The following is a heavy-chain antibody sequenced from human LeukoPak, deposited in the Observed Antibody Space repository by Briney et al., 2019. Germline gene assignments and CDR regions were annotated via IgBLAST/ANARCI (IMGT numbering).Heavy chain of an antibody. J-gene: IGHJ4*02. D-gene: IGHD6-13*01. CDR1: GYTFTGYY. CDR2: INPISGGT. CDR3: ASTAAGTGY. V-gene: IGHV1-2*02. Sequence: GASGKVSCKAFGYTFTGYYMPWVRQAPGQGLEWMGWINPISGGTNYAQKFQGRVPMTTDTSISTAYMELSRLRSDDTAVYYCASTAAGTGYWGQGTLVTVS.